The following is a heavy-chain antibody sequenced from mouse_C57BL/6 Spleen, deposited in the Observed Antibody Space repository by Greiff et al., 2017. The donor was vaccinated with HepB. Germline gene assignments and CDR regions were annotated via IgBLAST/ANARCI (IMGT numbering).Heavy chain of an antibody. D-gene: IGHD1-1*01. Sequence: QVQLQQSGPELVKPGASVKISCKASGYAFSSSWMNWVKQRPGKGLEWIGRIYPGDGDTNYNGKFKGKATLTADKSSSTAYMQLSSLTSEDSAVYFCYYYGTSFAYWGQGTLVTVSA. CDR2: IYPGDGDT. CDR1: GYAFSSSW. CDR3: YYYGTSFAY. J-gene: IGHJ3*01. V-gene: IGHV1-82*01.